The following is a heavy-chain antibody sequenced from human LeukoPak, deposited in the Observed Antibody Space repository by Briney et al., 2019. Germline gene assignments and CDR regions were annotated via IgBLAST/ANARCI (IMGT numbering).Heavy chain of an antibody. D-gene: IGHD1-26*01. J-gene: IGHJ5*02. V-gene: IGHV3-21*01. CDR3: ARPREGDWFDP. CDR2: ISSRSSYI. CDR1: GFTFSSYS. Sequence: GGSLRLSCAASGFTFSSYSMNWVRQAPGKGLEWVSSISSRSSYIYYADSVKGRFTISRDNAKNSLYLQMNSLRAEDTAVYYCARPREGDWFDPWGQGTLVSVSS.